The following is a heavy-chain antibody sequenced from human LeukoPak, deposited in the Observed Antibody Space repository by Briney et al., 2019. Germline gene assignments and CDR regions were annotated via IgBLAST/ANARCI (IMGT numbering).Heavy chain of an antibody. D-gene: IGHD5-18*01. Sequence: GGSLRLSCAASGFTFSSYWMTWVRQAPGKGLEWVANIKQDGTEEYYVDSVKGRFTISRDNAKNSLYLQMNSLTVEDTALYHCARDRSYGSFDFWGQGTLVTVSS. CDR2: IKQDGTEE. CDR1: GFTFSSYW. J-gene: IGHJ4*02. V-gene: IGHV3-7*03. CDR3: ARDRSYGSFDF.